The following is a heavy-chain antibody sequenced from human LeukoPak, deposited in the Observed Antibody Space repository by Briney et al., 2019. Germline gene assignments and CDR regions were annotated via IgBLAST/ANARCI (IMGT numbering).Heavy chain of an antibody. J-gene: IGHJ5*02. CDR3: AGGPKQQLLWGGASNGFAP. CDR1: GFIVSSKY. CDR2: IYSGGST. D-gene: IGHD2-2*01. Sequence: GGSLRLSCAASGFIVSSKYMSWVRQAPGKGLEWVSVIYSGGSTHYADSVKGRFTISRDNSKNMLYLQVNSLRAEDTAVYYCAGGPKQQLLWGGASNGFAPWGQGTLVTASS. V-gene: IGHV3-66*01.